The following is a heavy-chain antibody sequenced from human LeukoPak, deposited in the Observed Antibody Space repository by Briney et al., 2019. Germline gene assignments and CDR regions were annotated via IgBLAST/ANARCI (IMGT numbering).Heavy chain of an antibody. CDR3: ARDSTLRFGELSELAAFDI. Sequence: PSETLSLTCTVSGGSISSYYWSWIRQPPGKGLEWIGYIYYSGSTNHNPSLKSRVTISVDTSKNQFSLKLSSVTAADTAVYYCARDSTLRFGELSELAAFDIWGPGTMVTVSS. J-gene: IGHJ3*02. CDR2: IYYSGST. CDR1: GGSISSYY. D-gene: IGHD3-16*02. V-gene: IGHV4-59*01.